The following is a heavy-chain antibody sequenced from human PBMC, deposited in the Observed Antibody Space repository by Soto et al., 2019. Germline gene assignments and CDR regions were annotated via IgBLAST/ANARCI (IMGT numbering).Heavy chain of an antibody. D-gene: IGHD3-22*01. CDR2: ISYDGSNK. J-gene: IGHJ6*02. V-gene: IGHV3-30-3*01. CDR3: AGSSLGITMIVVVITPVSYYYGMDV. Sequence: GGSLRLSCAASGFTFSSYAMHWVRQAPGKGLEWVAVISYDGSNKYYADSVKGRFTISRDNSKNTLYLQMNSLRAEDTAVYYCAGSSLGITMIVVVITPVSYYYGMDVWGQGTTVTVSS. CDR1: GFTFSSYA.